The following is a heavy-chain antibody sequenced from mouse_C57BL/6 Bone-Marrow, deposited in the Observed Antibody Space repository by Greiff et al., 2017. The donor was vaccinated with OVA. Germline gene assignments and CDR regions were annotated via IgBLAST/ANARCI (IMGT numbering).Heavy chain of an antibody. J-gene: IGHJ2*02. Sequence: QVQLKQPGAELVRPGTSVKLSCKASGYTFTNYWMHWVKQRPGQGLEWIGVIAPSDSYINYNQKFKGRATLTVDTSSSTAYMHPSSLTSEDSAVYYSAHYGSRLYLHYWGQGTSLTVSS. V-gene: IGHV1-59*01. CDR2: IAPSDSYI. D-gene: IGHD1-1*01. CDR3: AHYGSRLYLHY. CDR1: GYTFTNYW.